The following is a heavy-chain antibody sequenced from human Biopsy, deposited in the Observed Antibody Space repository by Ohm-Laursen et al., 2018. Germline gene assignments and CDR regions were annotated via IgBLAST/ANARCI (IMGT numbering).Heavy chain of an antibody. D-gene: IGHD6-19*01. CDR2: FYYSGST. V-gene: IGHV4-59*12. CDR3: ARGRLRAVARFDY. CDR1: GGSISSDS. J-gene: IGHJ4*02. Sequence: PSQALSLTCTVSGGSISSDSWSWIRQTPGKGLEWIGYFYYSGSTNYSPSLKSRVTMSVDTSKDQSSLKLSSVTAADTAVYYWARGRLRAVARFDYWGQGTLVTVSS.